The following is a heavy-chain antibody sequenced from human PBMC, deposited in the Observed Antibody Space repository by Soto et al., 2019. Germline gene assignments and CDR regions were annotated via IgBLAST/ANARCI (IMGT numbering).Heavy chain of an antibody. D-gene: IGHD2-2*01. CDR1: GFTFTNYW. V-gene: IGHV3-74*01. CDR3: ARDHCTSTVCYPSSLDY. J-gene: IGHJ4*02. CDR2: INSDGSST. Sequence: EVQLVESGGGLVQPGGSLRLSCAVSGFTFTNYWMHWVRQTPGKGLVWVSRINSDGSSTRYADSVKGRVTMSRDTAKNVMYLQMNSLRAEDTAGYYCARDHCTSTVCYPSSLDYWGQGTLVTVSS.